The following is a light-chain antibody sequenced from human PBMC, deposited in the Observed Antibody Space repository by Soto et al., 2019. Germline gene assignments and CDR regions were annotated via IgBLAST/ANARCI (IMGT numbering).Light chain of an antibody. V-gene: IGKV1D-13*01. CDR3: QQFNKYPLT. CDR1: QGISRA. CDR2: DAS. J-gene: IGKJ5*01. Sequence: AIQLNQSPSSVAACGGDRVTITCRARQGISRALAWYQQKPGKAPKLLIYDASSLESGVPSSFSGSGSGTDFPLTISSLQPEDFATYYCQQFNKYPLTFGQGTRLEIK.